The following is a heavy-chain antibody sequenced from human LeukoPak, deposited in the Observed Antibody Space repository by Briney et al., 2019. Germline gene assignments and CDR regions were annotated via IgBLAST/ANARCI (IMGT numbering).Heavy chain of an antibody. CDR1: GGSISSYY. D-gene: IGHD2-2*01. J-gene: IGHJ4*02. CDR3: ARDPSPYCTSTICRATRAYYFDY. CDR2: IYHSGST. Sequence: SETLSLTCTVSGGSISSYYWSWIRQPPGKGLEWIGYIYHSGSTNYNPSLKSRVTISVDTSKNQFSLKLSSVTAADTAVYYCARDPSPYCTSTICRATRAYYFDYWGQGTLVTVSS. V-gene: IGHV4-59*01.